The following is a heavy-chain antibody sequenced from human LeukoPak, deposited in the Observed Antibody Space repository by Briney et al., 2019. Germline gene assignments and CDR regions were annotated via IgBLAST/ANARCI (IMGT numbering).Heavy chain of an antibody. J-gene: IGHJ6*02. D-gene: IGHD3-3*01. Sequence: GGSLRLSCAASGFTFSSYGMHWVRQAPGKGLEWVAVISYDGSNKYYADSVKGRFTISRDNSKNTLYLQMNSLRAEDTAVYYCGGYDFWSGQPYYYGMGVWGQGTTVTVSS. CDR3: GGYDFWSGQPYYYGMGV. CDR1: GFTFSSYG. CDR2: ISYDGSNK. V-gene: IGHV3-30*03.